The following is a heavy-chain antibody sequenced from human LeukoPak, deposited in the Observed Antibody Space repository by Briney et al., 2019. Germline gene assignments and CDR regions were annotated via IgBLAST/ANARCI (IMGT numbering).Heavy chain of an antibody. Sequence: GGSLRLSCAASGFTFSSYSMNWVRQAPGKGLEWVSYISSGGSTIYYADSVKGRFTISRDNAKNSLYLQMNSLRAEDTAVYYCARRAGAYSHPYDYWGQGTLVTVSS. V-gene: IGHV3-48*04. D-gene: IGHD4/OR15-4a*01. CDR3: ARRAGAYSHPYDY. CDR1: GFTFSSYS. J-gene: IGHJ4*02. CDR2: ISSGGSTI.